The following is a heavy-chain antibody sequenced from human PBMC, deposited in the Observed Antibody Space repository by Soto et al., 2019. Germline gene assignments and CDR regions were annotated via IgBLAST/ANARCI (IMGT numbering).Heavy chain of an antibody. CDR2: IYYSGST. J-gene: IGHJ5*01. Sequence: QVQLQESGPGLLKPSETLSLTCSVSGDSMTSFYWTWVRQPPGKGLEWIGYIYYSGSTTYNPSLQSRVTMSVDTSKTQFSLKLTSLNAADTAIYYCARAGQTVPIFDSWGPGALVAVSS. D-gene: IGHD4-17*01. V-gene: IGHV4-59*01. CDR1: GDSMTSFY. CDR3: ARAGQTVPIFDS.